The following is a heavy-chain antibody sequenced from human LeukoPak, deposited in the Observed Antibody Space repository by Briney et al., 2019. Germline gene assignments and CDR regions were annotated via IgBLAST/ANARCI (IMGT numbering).Heavy chain of an antibody. V-gene: IGHV3-23*01. CDR3: AKDAEVSSGRPYYFDY. CDR1: GFTFSSYA. D-gene: IGHD6-19*01. CDR2: ISGSGGST. Sequence: GGSLRLSCAASGFTFSSYAMSWVRQAPGKGLEWVSAISGSGGSTYYADSVKGRFTISRDSSKNTLYLQMNSLRAEDTAVYYCAKDAEVSSGRPYYFDYWGQGTLVTVSS. J-gene: IGHJ4*02.